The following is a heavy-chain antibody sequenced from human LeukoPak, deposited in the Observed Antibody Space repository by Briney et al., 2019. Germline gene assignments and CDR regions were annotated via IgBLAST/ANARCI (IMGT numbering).Heavy chain of an antibody. J-gene: IGHJ3*01. CDR3: VKDSWRERHAFDA. CDR2: VRDGEGST. Sequence: GGSLRLSCAASGFTFSSYSISWVRQAPGKGLEWVSVVRDGEGSTAYTDPVKGRFTVSRDNSRNTGYLQMDSLRVEDTAVYYCVKDSWRERHAFDAWGQGTMVAVSS. CDR1: GFTFSSYS. D-gene: IGHD1-1*01. V-gene: IGHV3-23*01.